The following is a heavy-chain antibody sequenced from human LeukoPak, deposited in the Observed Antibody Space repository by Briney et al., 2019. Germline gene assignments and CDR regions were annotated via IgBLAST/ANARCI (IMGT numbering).Heavy chain of an antibody. V-gene: IGHV1-24*01. CDR1: GYTLTELS. CDR2: FDPEDGET. J-gene: IGHJ3*02. Sequence: ASVKVSCKVSGYTLTELSMHWVRQAPGKGLEWMGGFDPEDGETIYAQRLQGRVTMTEDTSTDTAYMELSRLRSEDTAVYYCASGIAVAFSAFDIWGQGTMVTVSS. CDR3: ASGIAVAFSAFDI. D-gene: IGHD6-19*01.